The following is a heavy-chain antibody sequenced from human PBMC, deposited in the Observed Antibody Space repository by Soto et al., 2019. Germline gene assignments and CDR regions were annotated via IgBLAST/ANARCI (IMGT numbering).Heavy chain of an antibody. CDR2: IYPGDSDT. CDR1: GYTFTNYW. Sequence: GESLKISCNGSGYTFTNYWIDWVRQMPGKGLEWMGIIYPGDSDTKYNPSFQGQVTISADKSITTTYLQWSSLKASDTAIYYCAASIFYYGMDVWGQGTTVTVSS. J-gene: IGHJ6*02. V-gene: IGHV5-51*01. CDR3: AASIFYYGMDV.